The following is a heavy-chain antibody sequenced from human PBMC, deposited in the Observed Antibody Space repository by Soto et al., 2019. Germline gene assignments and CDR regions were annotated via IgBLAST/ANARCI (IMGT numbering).Heavy chain of an antibody. CDR2: IDNSGSYT. V-gene: IGHV3-11*06. J-gene: IGHJ5*02. Sequence: PGGSLRLSCAASGFTLSDYYMSWIRQAPGKGLEWVSYIDNSGSYTNYGDSVKGRFTISRDNAKNSLYLQMNSLRAEDTAVYYCARGNVGATGWFDPWGQGTLVTVSS. D-gene: IGHD1-26*01. CDR1: GFTLSDYY. CDR3: ARGNVGATGWFDP.